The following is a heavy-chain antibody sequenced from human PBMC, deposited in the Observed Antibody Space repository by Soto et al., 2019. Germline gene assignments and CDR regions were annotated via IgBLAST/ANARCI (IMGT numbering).Heavy chain of an antibody. J-gene: IGHJ3*02. CDR1: GGSISSGGYY. CDR2: IYYSGST. V-gene: IGHV4-31*03. Sequence: PWETLSLTCTVSGGSISSGGYYWSWIRQHPGKGLEWIGYIYYSGSTYYNPSLKSRVTISVDTSKNQFSLKLSSVTAADTAVYYCARDSRYDFWSGYRGPKGAFDIWGQGTMVTVSS. D-gene: IGHD3-3*01. CDR3: ARDSRYDFWSGYRGPKGAFDI.